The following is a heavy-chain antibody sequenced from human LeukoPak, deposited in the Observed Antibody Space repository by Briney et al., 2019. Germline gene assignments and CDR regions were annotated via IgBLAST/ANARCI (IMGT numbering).Heavy chain of an antibody. CDR3: ARWRFLEWFQTYYYGMDV. CDR1: GGSISSSSYY. CDR2: IYYSGSA. Sequence: PSETLSLTCTVSGGSISSSSYYWGWIRQPPGKGLEWIGSIYYSGSAYYNPSLKSRVTISVDTSKNQFSLKLSSVTAADTAVYYCARWRFLEWFQTYYYGMDVWGQGTTVTVSS. V-gene: IGHV4-39*01. J-gene: IGHJ6*02. D-gene: IGHD3-3*01.